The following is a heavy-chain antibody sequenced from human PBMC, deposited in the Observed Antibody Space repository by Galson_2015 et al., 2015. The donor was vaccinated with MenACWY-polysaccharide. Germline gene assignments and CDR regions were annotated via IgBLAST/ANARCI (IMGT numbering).Heavy chain of an antibody. CDR3: AKGGREVDNWLDP. Sequence: SLRLSCAVSGFTFSSYVMSWVRQAPGRGLEWVSSITDSGSSTYYVDSVKGRFTISRDNSKNTLFLQMNSLRDDDTAVYYCAKGGREVDNWLDPWGQGALVTVSS. J-gene: IGHJ5*02. CDR1: GFTFSSYV. CDR2: ITDSGSST. V-gene: IGHV3-23*01. D-gene: IGHD1-26*01.